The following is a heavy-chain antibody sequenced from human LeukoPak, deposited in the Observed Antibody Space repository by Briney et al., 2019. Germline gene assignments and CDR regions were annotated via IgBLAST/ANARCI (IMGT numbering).Heavy chain of an antibody. J-gene: IGHJ4*02. V-gene: IGHV1-8*01. CDR3: ARGVGFYGSGSYYHPHDY. CDR2: MNPNSGNT. D-gene: IGHD3-10*01. CDR1: GYTFTSYD. Sequence: ASVKVSCKASGYTFTSYDINWGRQATGQGVGWMGWMNPNSGNTGYAQKFQGRVTMTRSTSISTAYMELSSLRSEDTAVYYCARGVGFYGSGSYYHPHDYWGQGTLVTVSS.